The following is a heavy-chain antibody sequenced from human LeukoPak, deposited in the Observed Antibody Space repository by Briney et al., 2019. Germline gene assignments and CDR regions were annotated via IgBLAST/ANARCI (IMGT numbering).Heavy chain of an antibody. CDR2: ISSSSSYI. D-gene: IGHD5-12*01. Sequence: GGSLRLSCAASGFTFSSYSMNWVRQAPGKGLEWVSSISSSSSYIYCADSVKGRFTISRDNAKNSLYLQMNSLRAEDTAVYYCATPLAGYSGYDRDYWGQGTLVTVSS. J-gene: IGHJ4*02. CDR3: ATPLAGYSGYDRDY. CDR1: GFTFSSYS. V-gene: IGHV3-21*01.